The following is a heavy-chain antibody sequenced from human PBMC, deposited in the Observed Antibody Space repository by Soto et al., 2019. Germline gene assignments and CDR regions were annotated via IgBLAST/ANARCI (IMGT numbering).Heavy chain of an antibody. CDR1: GGSISSGGYY. V-gene: IGHV4-31*03. Sequence: QVQLQESGPGLVKPSQTLSLTCTVSGGSISSGGYYWSWIRQHPGKGLEWIGYIYYSGSTYHNPSLKSRVTLSVDTSKNQFSLKLSSVTAADTAVYYCARDRQIRSHYGMDVWGQGTTVTVSS. CDR3: ARDRQIRSHYGMDV. CDR2: IYYSGST. J-gene: IGHJ6*02.